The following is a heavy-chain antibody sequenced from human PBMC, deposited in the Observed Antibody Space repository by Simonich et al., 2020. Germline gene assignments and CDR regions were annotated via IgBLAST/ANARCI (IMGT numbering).Heavy chain of an antibody. J-gene: IGHJ6*03. CDR1: GYTFTGYY. CDR2: INPNSGGT. CDR3: ARDLRGSYYYYYYMDV. D-gene: IGHD1-26*01. V-gene: IGHV1-2*02. Sequence: QVQLVQSGAEVKKPGASVKVSCKASGYTFTGYYKHWVRQAPGQGLEWRGWINPNSGGTNYAQKVQGRVTKTRDTSISTAYMELSRLRSDDTAVYYCARDLRGSYYYYYYMDVWGKGTTVTVSS.